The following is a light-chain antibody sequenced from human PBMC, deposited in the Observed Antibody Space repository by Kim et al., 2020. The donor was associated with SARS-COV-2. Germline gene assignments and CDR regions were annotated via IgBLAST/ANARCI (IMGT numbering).Light chain of an antibody. CDR1: QSVLYSSNNKNY. Sequence: DIVMTQSPDSLAVSLGERATINCKSSQSVLYSSNNKNYLAWYQQKPGQPPKLLIYWASTRESGVPDRFGGSGSGTDFTLTISSLQAEDVAIYYWQQYYSTLTFGGGTKVDIK. V-gene: IGKV4-1*01. CDR3: QQYYSTLT. CDR2: WAS. J-gene: IGKJ4*01.